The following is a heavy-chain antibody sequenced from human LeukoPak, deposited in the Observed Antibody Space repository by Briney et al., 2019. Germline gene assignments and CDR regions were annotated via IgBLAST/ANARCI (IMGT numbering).Heavy chain of an antibody. CDR3: ATETRGSYSEY. Sequence: GGSLRLSCPAAGFTLSSSGMNWVRQAPGKGLEWVAFIRIDGSTQYYADSVKGGFTVARDNSKNTLYLQMNSLRDEDTAVYYCATETRGSYSEYWGQGTLLTVSS. CDR1: GFTLSSSG. CDR2: IRIDGSTQ. D-gene: IGHD1-26*01. J-gene: IGHJ4*02. V-gene: IGHV3-30*02.